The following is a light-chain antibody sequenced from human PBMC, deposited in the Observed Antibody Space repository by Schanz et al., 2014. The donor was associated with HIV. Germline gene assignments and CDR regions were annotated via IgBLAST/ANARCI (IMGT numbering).Light chain of an antibody. CDR1: SSDVGRYSC. Sequence: QSALTQPASVSGSPGQSISISCTGTSSDVGRYSCVSWYQQHPGKAPKLLIYDVTNRPSGVSNRFSGSKSGNAASLTIFGLQAEDEADYYCSSYTSSSTRVFGTGTKLTV. J-gene: IGLJ1*01. V-gene: IGLV2-14*03. CDR2: DVT. CDR3: SSYTSSSTRV.